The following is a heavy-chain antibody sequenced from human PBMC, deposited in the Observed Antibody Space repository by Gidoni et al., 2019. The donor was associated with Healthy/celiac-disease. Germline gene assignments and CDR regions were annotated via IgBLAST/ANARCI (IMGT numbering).Heavy chain of an antibody. CDR1: GCTFSSYA. CDR2: IIPIFGTA. V-gene: IGHV1-69*01. CDR3: ARVRQTRIVGATKFDAFDI. J-gene: IGHJ3*02. D-gene: IGHD1-26*01. Sequence: QVQLVQSGAEVKKPGSSVKVSCKASGCTFSSYAISWVRQAPGQGLEWMGGIIPIFGTANYAQKFQGRVTITADESTSTAYMELSSLRSEDTAVYYCARVRQTRIVGATKFDAFDIWGQGTMVTVSS.